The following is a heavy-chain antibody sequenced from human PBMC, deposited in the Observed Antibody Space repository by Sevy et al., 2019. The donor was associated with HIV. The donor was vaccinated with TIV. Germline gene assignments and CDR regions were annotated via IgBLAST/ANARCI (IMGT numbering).Heavy chain of an antibody. CDR1: GFTFSCYK. CDR2: ISSSSTYI. V-gene: IGHV3-21*01. Sequence: GGSLRLSCAASGFTFSCYKMIWVRQAPGKGLEWVSSISSSSTYISYADSVKGRFTISRDNAENSLFLQMNSLRAEDTAVYYCASLYNGFDYWGQGTLVTVSS. D-gene: IGHD1-20*01. CDR3: ASLYNGFDY. J-gene: IGHJ4*02.